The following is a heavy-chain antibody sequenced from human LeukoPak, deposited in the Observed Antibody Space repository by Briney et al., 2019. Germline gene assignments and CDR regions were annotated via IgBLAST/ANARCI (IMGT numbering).Heavy chain of an antibody. CDR1: GFTFSSYS. CDR2: ISSSSSYI. J-gene: IGHJ4*02. Sequence: PGGSLRLSCAASGFTFSSYSMNWVRQAPGKGLEWVSSISSSSSYIYYADSVKGRSTISRDNAKNSLYLQMNSLRAEDTAVYYCASWSGIAAAGQTFYYFDYWGQGTLVTVSS. V-gene: IGHV3-21*01. D-gene: IGHD6-13*01. CDR3: ASWSGIAAAGQTFYYFDY.